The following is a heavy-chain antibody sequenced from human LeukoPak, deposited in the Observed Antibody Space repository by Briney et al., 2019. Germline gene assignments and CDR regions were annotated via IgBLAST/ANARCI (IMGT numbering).Heavy chain of an antibody. D-gene: IGHD6-19*01. V-gene: IGHV4-4*02. CDR1: GGSISSSNW. Sequence: PSETLSLTCAVSGGSISSSNWWTWVRQPPGKGLEWIGEIYHSGSTNFNPSLKSRVTLSVDKSKNRFSLRLSSVTAADTAVYYCAAAAVAVDYWGQGTLVTVSS. J-gene: IGHJ4*02. CDR3: AAAAVAVDY. CDR2: IYHSGST.